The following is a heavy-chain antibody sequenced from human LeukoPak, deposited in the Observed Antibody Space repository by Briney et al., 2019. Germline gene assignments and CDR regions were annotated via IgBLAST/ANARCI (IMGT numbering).Heavy chain of an antibody. CDR3: ARNVDTAMVGY. Sequence: SETLSLTCTVSGGSISSYYWSWIRQPPGKGLEWIGYIYYSGSTNYNPSLKSRVTISVDTSKNQFSLKLSSVTAADTAVYYCARNVDTAMVGYWGQGTLVTVS. CDR2: IYYSGST. V-gene: IGHV4-59*01. D-gene: IGHD5-18*01. J-gene: IGHJ4*02. CDR1: GGSISSYY.